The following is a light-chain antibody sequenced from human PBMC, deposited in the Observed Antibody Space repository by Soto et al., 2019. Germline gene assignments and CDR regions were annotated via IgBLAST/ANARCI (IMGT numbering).Light chain of an antibody. V-gene: IGLV2-14*01. CDR2: DVS. CDR3: SSYAISSTLVV. CDR1: SSDVGGYNY. J-gene: IGLJ3*02. Sequence: QAVVTQPASVSGSPGQSITISCTGTSSDVGGYNYVSWYQQHPGKAPKLMIYDVSNRPSGVSNRFSGSKSGNTASLTISGLQAEDEGDYYCSSYAISSTLVVFGGGTKLTVL.